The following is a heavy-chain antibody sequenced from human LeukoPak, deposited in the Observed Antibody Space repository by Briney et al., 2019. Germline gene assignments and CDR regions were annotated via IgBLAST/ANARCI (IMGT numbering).Heavy chain of an antibody. CDR2: RHGYGSTT. V-gene: IGHV3-74*01. CDR3: ARVKRGSYDY. D-gene: IGHD3-16*01. Sequence: GGSLSLSCAASGFTFSTYWKCWGRKAPAKGQVWVSLRHGYGSTTSYADSREGLSTNTRDNAKNTLYLEMNSLRADDTAVYYCARVKRGSYDYWGQGTLVTVSS. J-gene: IGHJ4*02. CDR1: GFTFSTYW.